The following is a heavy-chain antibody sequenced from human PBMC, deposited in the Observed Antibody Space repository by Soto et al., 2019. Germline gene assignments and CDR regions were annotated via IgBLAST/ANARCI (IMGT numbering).Heavy chain of an antibody. CDR1: GFTFSSYS. CDR2: ISSSSSTI. Sequence: EVQLVESGGGLVQPGGSLRLSCAASGFTFSSYSMNWVRQAPGKGLEWVSYISSSSSTIYYADSVKGRFTNSRDNAKNSLYLQMNSLRAEDTAVYYCARDSEDCSSTSCYSPYYFDYWGQGTLVTVSS. V-gene: IGHV3-48*01. D-gene: IGHD2-2*01. CDR3: ARDSEDCSSTSCYSPYYFDY. J-gene: IGHJ4*02.